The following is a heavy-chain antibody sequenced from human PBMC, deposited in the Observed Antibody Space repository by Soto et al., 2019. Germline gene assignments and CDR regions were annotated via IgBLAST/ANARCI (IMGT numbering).Heavy chain of an antibody. Sequence: SETLSLTCAVYGGSFSRYYSNWIRQPPGKGLEWIGEINHSGSTNYNPSLKSRVTISVDTSKNQFSLKLCSVTAADTAVCYWGRVNKYDYSNYWFDPWGQGTLVTVSS. J-gene: IGHJ5*02. V-gene: IGHV4-34*01. CDR2: INHSGST. CDR3: GRVNKYDYSNYWFDP. D-gene: IGHD4-4*01. CDR1: GGSFSRYY.